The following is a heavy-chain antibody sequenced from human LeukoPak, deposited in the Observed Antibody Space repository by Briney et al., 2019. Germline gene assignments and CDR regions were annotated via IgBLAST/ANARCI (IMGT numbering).Heavy chain of an antibody. CDR3: ARGPWAFYYYMDV. Sequence: SETLSLTCTVSGGSINSGSYYWSWLRQPAGKGLEWVGHIYTGGTTNYNPSLKSRVTISVDRSKNQFSLMLSSVTATDTAIYYCARGPWAFYYYMDVWGKGTTVTISS. D-gene: IGHD7-27*01. CDR1: GGSINSGSYY. J-gene: IGHJ6*03. V-gene: IGHV4-61*09. CDR2: IYTGGTT.